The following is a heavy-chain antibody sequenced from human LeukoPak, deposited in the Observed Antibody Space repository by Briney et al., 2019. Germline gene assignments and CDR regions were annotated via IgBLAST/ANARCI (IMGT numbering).Heavy chain of an antibody. D-gene: IGHD3-22*01. CDR2: ITPNSGAT. J-gene: IGHJ4*02. CDR1: GYTFTDYY. Sequence: ASVKVSCKASGYTFTDYYMHWVRQAPGQGLEWMGWITPNSGATKYAEKFRGRVSTTRDTSINTACMELSRLRSDDTAIYYCARVSRFYYDSSGVFDYWGQGTLVTVSS. V-gene: IGHV1-2*02. CDR3: ARVSRFYYDSSGVFDY.